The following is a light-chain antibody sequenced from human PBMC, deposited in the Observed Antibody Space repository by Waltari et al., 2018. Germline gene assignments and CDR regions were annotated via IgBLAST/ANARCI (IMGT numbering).Light chain of an antibody. V-gene: IGLV1-40*01. J-gene: IGLJ2*01. CDR1: SSTIGAGYD. Sequence: QSVLTQPPSVSGAPGQRVTISCPGSSSTIGAGYDVHWYQQLPGTAPKLLIYGNSNRPSGVPDRFSGSKSGTSASLAITGLQAEDEADYYCQSYDSSLSALFGGGTKLTVL. CDR2: GNS. CDR3: QSYDSSLSAL.